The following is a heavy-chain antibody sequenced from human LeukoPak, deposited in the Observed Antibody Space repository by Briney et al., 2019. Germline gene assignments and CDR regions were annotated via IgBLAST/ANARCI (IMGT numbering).Heavy chain of an antibody. D-gene: IGHD3-10*01. J-gene: IGHJ5*02. V-gene: IGHV4-38-2*02. Sequence: PSETLSLTCTVSGYSISSGYYWGWIRQPPGKGLEWIGSVYHSRSTYYTPSLKSRVTFSVDTSKNQFSLKLSSVTAADTAVYYCAKSSGSLFDPWGQGTLVTVSS. CDR1: GYSISSGYY. CDR2: VYHSRST. CDR3: AKSSGSLFDP.